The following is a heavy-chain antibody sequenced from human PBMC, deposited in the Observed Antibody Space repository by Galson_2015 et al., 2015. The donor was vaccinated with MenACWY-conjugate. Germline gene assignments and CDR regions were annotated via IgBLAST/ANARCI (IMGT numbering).Heavy chain of an antibody. CDR3: ARSNYGSGSYTA. CDR2: IKCDGSEK. J-gene: IGHJ4*02. CDR1: GFTFSSSW. V-gene: IGHV3-52*01. Sequence: SLRLSCAASGFTFSSSWMHWVCQAPEKGLEWVADIKCDGSEKYYVDSVKGRFTISRDNAKNSLYLQMNSLRAEDTAVYYCARSNYGSGSYTAWGQGTLVTVSS. D-gene: IGHD3-10*01.